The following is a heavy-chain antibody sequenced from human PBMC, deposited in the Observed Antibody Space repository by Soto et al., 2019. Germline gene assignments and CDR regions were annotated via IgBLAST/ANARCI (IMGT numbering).Heavy chain of an antibody. CDR1: GDSVSSNSAA. J-gene: IGHJ6*02. CDR3: ARLNGGYYYDSSGNYYYYYGMDV. CDR2: TYYRSKWYN. Sequence: SPTLSLTCAISGDSVSSNSAAWNWIRQSPSRGLEWLGRTYYRSKWYNDYAVSVKSRITINPDTSKNQFSLQLNSVTPEDTAVYYCARLNGGYYYDSSGNYYYYYGMDVWGQGTTVTVSS. V-gene: IGHV6-1*01. D-gene: IGHD3-22*01.